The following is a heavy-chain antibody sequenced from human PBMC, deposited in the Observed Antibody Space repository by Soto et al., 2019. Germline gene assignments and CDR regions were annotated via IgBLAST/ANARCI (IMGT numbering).Heavy chain of an antibody. Sequence: QLQLQESGPGLVKPSETLSLTCTVSGGSISSSNHYWDWIRQPPGKGLEWIGSMYYTGSTYYNPFLKGRVAISVDTSKNQCSLKMSSVTAADTAVYYCARCRVPTNRLWDGMDVWGQGTTVTVSS. V-gene: IGHV4-39*01. CDR3: ARCRVPTNRLWDGMDV. CDR2: MYYTGST. D-gene: IGHD2-8*01. CDR1: GGSISSSNHY. J-gene: IGHJ6*02.